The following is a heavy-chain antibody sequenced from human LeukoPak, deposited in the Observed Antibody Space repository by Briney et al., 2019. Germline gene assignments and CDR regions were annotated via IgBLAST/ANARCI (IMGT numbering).Heavy chain of an antibody. V-gene: IGHV3-30*01. CDR3: ARDFKQQLVNYYFHY. Sequence: VRSLRLSCAASGFTFSSYAMHWVRQAPGKGLEWVAVISYDGSNKYYADSVKRRFTISRDNSKNTLYLQMNSLGAEDTAVYYCARDFKQQLVNYYFHYWGQGTLVTLSS. CDR1: GFTFSSYA. J-gene: IGHJ4*02. D-gene: IGHD6-13*01. CDR2: ISYDGSNK.